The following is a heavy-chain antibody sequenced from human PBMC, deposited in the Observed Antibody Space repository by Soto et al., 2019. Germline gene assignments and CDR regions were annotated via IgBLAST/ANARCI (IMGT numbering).Heavy chain of an antibody. Sequence: PGGSLRLSCAASGFTFRSYAINWVRQAPGKGLEWVSGISDSGGSTYYADSVKGRFTISRDNSKNTLYLQMNSLRAEDTAVYYCAREDGYRGGDAFDIWGQGTMVTVSS. CDR2: ISDSGGST. CDR3: AREDGYRGGDAFDI. CDR1: GFTFRSYA. V-gene: IGHV3-23*01. J-gene: IGHJ3*02. D-gene: IGHD5-12*01.